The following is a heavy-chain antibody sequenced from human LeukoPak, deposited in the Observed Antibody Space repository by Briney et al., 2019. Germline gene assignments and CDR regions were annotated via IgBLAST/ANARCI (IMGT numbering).Heavy chain of an antibody. CDR2: IYHSGST. J-gene: IGHJ5*02. D-gene: IGHD3-9*01. CDR1: GGSFSGYY. Sequence: PSETLSLTCAVDGGSFSGYYWGWIRQPPGKGLEWIGSIYHSGSTYYNPSLKSRVTISVDTSKNQFSLKLSSVTAADTAVYYCARDFLGDYYDILTGYSELNWFDPWGQGTLVTVSS. V-gene: IGHV4-34*01. CDR3: ARDFLGDYYDILTGYSELNWFDP.